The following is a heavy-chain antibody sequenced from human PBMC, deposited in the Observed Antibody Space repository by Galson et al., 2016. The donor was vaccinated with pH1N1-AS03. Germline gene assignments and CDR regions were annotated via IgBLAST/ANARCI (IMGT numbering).Heavy chain of an antibody. J-gene: IGHJ6*02. CDR1: GFAFSDYH. D-gene: IGHD3-10*01. CDR2: IWSDGSKK. CDR3: ARRGREVTMVRGVIHHYYHGMDV. Sequence: SLRLSCAASGFAFSDYHMHWVRQSPGKGLEWVSLIWSDGSKKYYTDSVKGRFTISRDNSKNTVFLQMNSRRADDTSIYFCARRGREVTMVRGVIHHYYHGMDVWGQGTTVTVSS. V-gene: IGHV3-33*01.